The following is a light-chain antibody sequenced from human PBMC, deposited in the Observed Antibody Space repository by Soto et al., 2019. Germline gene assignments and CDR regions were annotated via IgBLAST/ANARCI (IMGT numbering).Light chain of an antibody. CDR2: EVS. J-gene: IGLJ1*01. V-gene: IGLV2-23*02. CDR1: TTDIGNYNL. Sequence: QSVLTQPASVSGSPRQSITISCTGTTTDIGNYNLVSWYQLVPGKAPKFIIFEVSKRPSGVSDRFSGSKSGNTASLTISGLQADDEADYYCCSYAGTVAYVFGTGTKVTVL. CDR3: CSYAGTVAYV.